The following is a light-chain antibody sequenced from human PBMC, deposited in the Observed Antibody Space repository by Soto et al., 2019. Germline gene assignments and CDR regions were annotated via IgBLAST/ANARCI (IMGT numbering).Light chain of an antibody. CDR3: QHYYTVPVT. V-gene: IGKV4-1*01. J-gene: IGKJ5*01. Sequence: DIVMTQSPDSLAVSLGERATINCKSSQTVLRSSNNKNHLAWYQQKPEQPPKMLISWASTRESGVPDRFSGSGSGTDFTLTISILQAEDVAVYYCQHYYTVPVTFGQGTRLEIK. CDR2: WAS. CDR1: QTVLRSSNNKNH.